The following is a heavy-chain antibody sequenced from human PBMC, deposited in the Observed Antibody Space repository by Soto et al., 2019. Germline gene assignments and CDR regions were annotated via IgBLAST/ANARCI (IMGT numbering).Heavy chain of an antibody. J-gene: IGHJ4*02. Sequence: QVQLVQSGAEVKKPGASVKVSCKASGYTFTNHGISWVRQAPGQGLEWMGWISAYNGDTKYAQNLQGRVTMTTDTSTNTAYMELRSLRSDDTAVYYCARDPSNSSGYYQFFDYWGQGTLVTVSS. CDR1: GYTFTNHG. V-gene: IGHV1-18*01. CDR3: ARDPSNSSGYYQFFDY. CDR2: ISAYNGDT. D-gene: IGHD3-22*01.